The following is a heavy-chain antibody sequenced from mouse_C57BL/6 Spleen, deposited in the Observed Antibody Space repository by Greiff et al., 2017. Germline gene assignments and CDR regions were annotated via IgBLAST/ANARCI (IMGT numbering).Heavy chain of an antibody. J-gene: IGHJ4*01. Sequence: DVQLQESGPGLVKPSQSLSLTCSVTGYSITSGYYWNWIRQFPGNKLEWMGYISYDGSNNYNPSLKNRISITRDTSKNQFFLKLNSVTTEDTATYYCARLRGYSNYDYYAMDYWGQGTSVTVSS. D-gene: IGHD2-5*01. V-gene: IGHV3-6*01. CDR3: ARLRGYSNYDYYAMDY. CDR2: ISYDGSN. CDR1: GYSITSGYY.